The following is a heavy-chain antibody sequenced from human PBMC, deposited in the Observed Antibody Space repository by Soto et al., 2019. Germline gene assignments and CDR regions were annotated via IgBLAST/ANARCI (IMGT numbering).Heavy chain of an antibody. CDR1: GFTFNSYA. CDR2: ISVSVGST. CDR3: AKRDVPHSTSNAYFYDH. V-gene: IGHV3-23*01. J-gene: IGHJ4*02. D-gene: IGHD2-21*02. Sequence: EVQLLESGGGLVQPGGSLRLSCAASGFTFNSYAMSWVRQAPGKGLEWVSTISVSVGSTYSADSVQGRFTVSSDISDNTLFLRMTSLTADDTAVYFCAKRDVPHSTSNAYFYDHWGRGVLVTVSS.